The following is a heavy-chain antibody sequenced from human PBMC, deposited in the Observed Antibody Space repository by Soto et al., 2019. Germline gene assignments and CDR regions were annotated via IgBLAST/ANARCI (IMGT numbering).Heavy chain of an antibody. Sequence: GGSLRLSCAASGFTFSSYAMSWVRQAPGKGLEWVSDMRGSGGSTYYADSVKGRFTISRDNSKNTLYLQMNSLRAEDTAVYYCAKDPVGSGWYYFDYWGQGTLVTAPQ. CDR3: AKDPVGSGWYYFDY. CDR2: MRGSGGST. J-gene: IGHJ4*02. CDR1: GFTFSSYA. D-gene: IGHD6-19*01. V-gene: IGHV3-23*01.